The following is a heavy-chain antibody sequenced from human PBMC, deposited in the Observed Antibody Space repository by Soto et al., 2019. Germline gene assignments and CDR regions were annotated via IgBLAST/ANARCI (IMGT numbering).Heavy chain of an antibody. D-gene: IGHD1-1*01. Sequence: ASVNVSCKASGYTFTNFGVTWVRRAPGQGLEWMGWISAYTDTPNYAQKFQGRVTMTIDTSTSTAYMDLRSLTSDDTAVYYCARVIQRVEAWSDHWGEGTLVTVSS. CDR3: ARVIQRVEAWSDH. CDR1: GYTFTNFG. CDR2: ISAYTDTP. J-gene: IGHJ5*02. V-gene: IGHV1-18*01.